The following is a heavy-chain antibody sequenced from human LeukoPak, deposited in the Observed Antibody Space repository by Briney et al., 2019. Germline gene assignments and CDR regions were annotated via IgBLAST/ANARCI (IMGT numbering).Heavy chain of an antibody. V-gene: IGHV1-18*01. CDR3: ARDSDGSGSYPLIY. Sequence: GASVKVSCKASGYTFTSYGISWVRQAPGQGLEWMGWISAYNGNTNYAQKLQGRVTMTTDTSTSTAYMELRSLRSDDTAVYYCARDSDGSGSYPLIYWGQGTLVTVSS. D-gene: IGHD3-10*01. CDR1: GYTFTSYG. CDR2: ISAYNGNT. J-gene: IGHJ4*02.